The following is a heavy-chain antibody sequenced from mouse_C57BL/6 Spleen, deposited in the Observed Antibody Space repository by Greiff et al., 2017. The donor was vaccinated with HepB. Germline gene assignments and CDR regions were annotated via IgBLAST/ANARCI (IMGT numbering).Heavy chain of an antibody. CDR2: LSSGGDYI. J-gene: IGHJ4*01. D-gene: IGHD6-1*01. V-gene: IGHV5-9-1*02. CDR1: GFTFSSYA. Sequence: EVQLMESGAGLVKPGGSLKLSCAASGFTFSSYAMSWVRQTPEKRLEWVAYLSSGGDYIYYADTVKGRFTISRDNARNTLYLQMSSLKSEDTAMYYCTREPPDYAMDYWGQGTSVTVSS. CDR3: TREPPDYAMDY.